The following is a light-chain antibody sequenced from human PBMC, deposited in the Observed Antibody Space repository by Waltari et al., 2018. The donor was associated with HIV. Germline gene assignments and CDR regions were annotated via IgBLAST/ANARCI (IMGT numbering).Light chain of an antibody. CDR2: EVS. CDR1: SSDVGSYNL. CDR3: CSYAGSSTFYV. J-gene: IGLJ1*01. Sequence: SALTQPASVSGSPAQSITISCTGTSSDVGSYNLVSWYQQHPAKAPTLMIYEVSKRPSGFSNRFSGSKSGNTASLTISGLQAEDEADYYCCSYAGSSTFYVFGTGTKVTVL. V-gene: IGLV2-23*02.